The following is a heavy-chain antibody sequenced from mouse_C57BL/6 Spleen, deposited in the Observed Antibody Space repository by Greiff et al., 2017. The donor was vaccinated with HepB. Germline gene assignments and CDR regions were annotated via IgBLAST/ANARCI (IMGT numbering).Heavy chain of an antibody. Sequence: EVQVVESGAELVKPGASVKLSCTASGFNIKDYYMHWVKQRTEQGLEWIGRIDPEDGETKYAPKFQGKATITADTSSNTAYLQLSSLTSEDTAVYYCARGGLSTVVERYFDVWGTGTTVTVSS. CDR1: GFNIKDYY. D-gene: IGHD1-1*01. CDR3: ARGGLSTVVERYFDV. CDR2: IDPEDGET. V-gene: IGHV14-2*01. J-gene: IGHJ1*03.